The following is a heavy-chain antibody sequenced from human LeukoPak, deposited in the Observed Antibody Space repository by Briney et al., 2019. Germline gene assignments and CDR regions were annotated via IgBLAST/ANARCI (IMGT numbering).Heavy chain of an antibody. D-gene: IGHD6-19*01. J-gene: IGHJ5*02. V-gene: IGHV1-69*06. Sequence: PVKVSCKASGGTFSSYAISWVRQAPGQGLEWMGGIIPIFGTANYAQKFQGRVTITADKSTSTAYMELSSLRSEDTAVYYCARGIAVAGTDWFDPWGQGTLVTVSS. CDR1: GGTFSSYA. CDR3: ARGIAVAGTDWFDP. CDR2: IIPIFGTA.